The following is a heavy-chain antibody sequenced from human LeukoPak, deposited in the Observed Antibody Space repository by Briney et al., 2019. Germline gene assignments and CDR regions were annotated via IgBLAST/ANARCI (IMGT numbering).Heavy chain of an antibody. CDR3: ARSWGIAAAGVFDY. V-gene: IGHV4-39*07. Sequence: SETLSLTCTVSGGSISSSSYYWGWIRQPPGKGLEWIGSIYYSGSTYYNPSLKSRVTISMTTSENHSSLKLSSVTAADTALYYCARSWGIAAAGVFDYWGQGTLLSVSS. J-gene: IGHJ4*02. CDR2: IYYSGST. CDR1: GGSISSSSYY. D-gene: IGHD6-13*01.